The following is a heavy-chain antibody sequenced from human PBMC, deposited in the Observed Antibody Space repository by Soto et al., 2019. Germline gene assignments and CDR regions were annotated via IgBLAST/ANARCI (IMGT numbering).Heavy chain of an antibody. CDR2: IWYDGSNK. D-gene: IGHD2-15*01. CDR3: ARADCTGAYCYSWPFNYGVDV. V-gene: IGHV3-33*08. CDR1: GFTFNTYG. J-gene: IGHJ6*02. Sequence: QVQLVESGGGVVQPGGSLRLSCTTSGFTFNTYGMHWVRQAPGKGPEWVAFIWYDGSNKYYADSVKGRFTISRDNSRNTLYLQMNSLRAEDTALYYCARADCTGAYCYSWPFNYGVDVWGQGTTVTVSS.